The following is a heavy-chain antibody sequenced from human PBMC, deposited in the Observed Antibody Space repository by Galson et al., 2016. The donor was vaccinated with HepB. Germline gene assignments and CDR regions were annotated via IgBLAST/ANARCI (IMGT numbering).Heavy chain of an antibody. CDR1: GFIFSSHA. J-gene: IGHJ6*03. Sequence: SLRLSCAASGFIFSSHAMNWVRQAPGKGLEWVSLITASGRTYYAESVKGRFTISRDNSENTLYLQMNSLGAEDTAVYFCAKDLCRPNGCVIPTYYMDVWGKGTTVKVSS. CDR2: ITASGRT. D-gene: IGHD2/OR15-2a*01. CDR3: AKDLCRPNGCVIPTYYMDV. V-gene: IGHV3-23*01.